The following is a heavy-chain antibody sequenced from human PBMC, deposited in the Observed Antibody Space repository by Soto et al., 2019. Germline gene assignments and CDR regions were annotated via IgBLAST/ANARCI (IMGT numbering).Heavy chain of an antibody. CDR2: IYYIGST. V-gene: IGHV4-59*12. CDR1: GGSISGYH. D-gene: IGHD3-22*01. CDR3: ARDSDSSGYYYGFDY. Sequence: SETLSLTCTVSGGSISGYHWSWIRQPPGKGLEWIGYIYYIGSTNYKSSLKSRVTISVDTSKNQFSLKLSSVIAADTAVYYCARDSDSSGYYYGFDYWGQGTLVTVSS. J-gene: IGHJ4*02.